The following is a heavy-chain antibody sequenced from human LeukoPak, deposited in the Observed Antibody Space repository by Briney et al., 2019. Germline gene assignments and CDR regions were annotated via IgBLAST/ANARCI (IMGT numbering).Heavy chain of an antibody. CDR1: GFTVSSNY. CDR2: IYSGGST. Sequence: GGSLRLSCAASGFTVSSNYMSWVRQAPGKGLEWVSVIYSGGSTYYADSVKGRFTISRDNSKNTLYLQMNSLRAEDTAVYYCATQENFYYDGTNDYWGQGTLVTVSS. J-gene: IGHJ4*02. V-gene: IGHV3-66*01. D-gene: IGHD3-22*01. CDR3: ATQENFYYDGTNDY.